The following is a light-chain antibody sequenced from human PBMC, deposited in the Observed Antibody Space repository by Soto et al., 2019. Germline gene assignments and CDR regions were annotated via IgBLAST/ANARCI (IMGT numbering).Light chain of an antibody. CDR3: DQYCTAGWT. CDR2: AAS. CDR1: QSVSSSY. J-gene: IGKJ1*01. Sequence: SPGEETTHSSRASQSVSSSYLVWHQQKPGQAPRLLIYAASRRATGIPDWFRGSGCGPDLTAATTSLQTHDSEAYYCDQYCTAGWTFREGTKVDIK. V-gene: IGKV3-20*01.